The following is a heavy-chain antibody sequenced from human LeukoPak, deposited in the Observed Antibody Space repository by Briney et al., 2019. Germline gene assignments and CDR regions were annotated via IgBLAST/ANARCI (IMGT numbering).Heavy chain of an antibody. D-gene: IGHD2-15*01. V-gene: IGHV1-69*04. CDR3: ARGERMGLRPFDY. J-gene: IGHJ4*02. CDR1: GGTFSSYA. Sequence: ASVKVSCKASGGTFSSYAISWVRQAPGQGLEWMGRIIPILGIANYAQKFQGRVTITADKSTSTAYMELSSLRSEDTAVYYCARGERMGLRPFDYWGQGTLVTVSS. CDR2: IIPILGIA.